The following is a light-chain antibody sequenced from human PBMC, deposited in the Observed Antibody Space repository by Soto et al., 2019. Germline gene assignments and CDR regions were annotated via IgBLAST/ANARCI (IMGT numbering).Light chain of an antibody. Sequence: QSVLTQPPSVSVAPGQRVTISCTGSSSNIGSGYDVHWYQQLPGTAPKLLIYGNTNRPSGVPDRFSGSKSGTSASRAITGLQAEDEADYYCQSYDSSLSDWVFGGGTKLTVL. CDR2: GNT. J-gene: IGLJ3*02. CDR3: QSYDSSLSDWV. V-gene: IGLV1-40*01. CDR1: SSNIGSGYD.